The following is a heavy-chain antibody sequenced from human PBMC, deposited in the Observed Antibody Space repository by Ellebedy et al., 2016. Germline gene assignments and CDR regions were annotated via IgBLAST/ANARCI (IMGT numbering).Heavy chain of an antibody. CDR1: GGTFSSYA. J-gene: IGHJ2*01. V-gene: IGHV1-69*13. CDR3: AREGGLVHCSSTSCPWYFDL. D-gene: IGHD2-2*01. CDR2: IIPIFGTA. Sequence: SVKVSXXASGGTFSSYAISWVRQAPGQGLEWMGGIIPIFGTANYAQKFQGRVTITADESTSTAYMELSSLRSEDTAVYYCAREGGLVHCSSTSCPWYFDLWGRGTLVTVSS.